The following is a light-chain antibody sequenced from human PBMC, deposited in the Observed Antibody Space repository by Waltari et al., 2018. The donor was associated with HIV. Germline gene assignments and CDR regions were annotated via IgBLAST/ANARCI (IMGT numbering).Light chain of an antibody. CDR3: SSYGDSLRVL. CDR2: EVT. CDR1: SSDIGAYDS. V-gene: IGLV2-8*01. Sequence: QSALTQPPSASGSLGQSVTISCTGSSSDIGAYDSVSCFQQHPRSAPKLLLYEVTRRPSTVSDRFSGSRSGSTAFLTVAGLQPDDEATYFCSSYGDSLRVLFGGGTNVTAL. J-gene: IGLJ3*02.